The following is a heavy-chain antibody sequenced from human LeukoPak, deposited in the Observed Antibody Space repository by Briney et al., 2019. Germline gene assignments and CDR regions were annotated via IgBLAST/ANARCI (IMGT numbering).Heavy chain of an antibody. V-gene: IGHV3-30*02. Sequence: GGSLRLSCAASGFTFSSYGMNWVRPAPGQGLEWVAFISYYESNTYYADSVKGRFTISRDTSKNTLSLQMNSLRGEDTAVYYCAKDPSHSQIPTWGYFDYWGQGTLVTVSS. CDR1: GFTFSSYG. CDR2: ISYYESNT. CDR3: AKDPSHSQIPTWGYFDY. J-gene: IGHJ4*02. D-gene: IGHD7-27*01.